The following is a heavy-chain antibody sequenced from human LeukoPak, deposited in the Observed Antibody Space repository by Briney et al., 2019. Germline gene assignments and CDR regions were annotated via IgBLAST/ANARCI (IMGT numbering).Heavy chain of an antibody. V-gene: IGHV1-8*01. J-gene: IGHJ6*03. CDR3: AGVAWYYVFWGGYYYYYYYMDV. Sequence: ASVKVSCKASGYTFTSYDINWVRQATGQGLEWMGWMNPNSGNTGYAQKFQGRVTMTRNTSISTAYTQLSSLRSEDTAVYYRAGVAWYYVFWGGYYYYYYYMDVWGKGTTVTVSS. CDR1: GYTFTSYD. D-gene: IGHD3-3*01. CDR2: MNPNSGNT.